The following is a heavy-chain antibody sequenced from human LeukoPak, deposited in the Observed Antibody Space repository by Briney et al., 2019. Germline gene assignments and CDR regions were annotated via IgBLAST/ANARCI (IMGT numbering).Heavy chain of an antibody. Sequence: EPGGSLRLSCAASGFTFTYYAMSWVRQSPKKGLEWVSVISASGGSTNYADSVKGRFTISRDNSKNTLYLQMNSLRAEDSAVYYCAKNYGSGSSVKYYYYMDVWGKGTTVTVSS. J-gene: IGHJ6*03. D-gene: IGHD3-10*01. V-gene: IGHV3-23*01. CDR1: GFTFTYYA. CDR3: AKNYGSGSSVKYYYYMDV. CDR2: ISASGGST.